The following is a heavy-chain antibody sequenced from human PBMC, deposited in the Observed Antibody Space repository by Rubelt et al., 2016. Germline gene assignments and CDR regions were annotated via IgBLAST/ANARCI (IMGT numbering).Heavy chain of an antibody. CDR3: ARDSSEWSRDY. CDR2: IWSDGSNK. D-gene: IGHD6-19*01. Sequence: TFTSYGMHWVRQAPGKGLESVAVIWSDGSNKDYADSVKGRFTISRDNSKNTLYLEINSLRGEDTAVYYCARDSSEWSRDYWGQGTLVTVSS. CDR1: TFTSYG. V-gene: IGHV3-33*01. J-gene: IGHJ4*02.